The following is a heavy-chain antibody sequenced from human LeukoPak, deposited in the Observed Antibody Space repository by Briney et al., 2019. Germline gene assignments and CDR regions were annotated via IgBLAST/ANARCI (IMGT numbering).Heavy chain of an antibody. CDR2: ISSSGSTI. Sequence: HSGGSLRLSCAASGFTFSSYEMNWVRQVPGKGLEWISYISSSGSTIYYADSVKGRFTISRDNAKTSLYLQMSSLRAEDTAVYYFARPRRPDRSTQDFQHWGQGTLVIVSS. CDR1: GFTFSSYE. CDR3: ARPRRPDRSTQDFQH. J-gene: IGHJ1*01. V-gene: IGHV3-48*03. D-gene: IGHD1-14*01.